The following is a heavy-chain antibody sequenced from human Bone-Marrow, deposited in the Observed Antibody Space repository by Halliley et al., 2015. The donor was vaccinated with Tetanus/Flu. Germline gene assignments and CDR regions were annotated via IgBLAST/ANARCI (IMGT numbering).Heavy chain of an antibody. D-gene: IGHD2-2*01. CDR2: IYQSGGP. J-gene: IGHJ5*02. V-gene: IGHV4-30-2*01. Sequence: LEWIGHIYQSGGPSYTPSPKSRDPISVDRPKNQFSLKLTSVTAADTAIYYCARESNTNTNWFDPWGQGTLVTVSS. CDR3: ARESNTNTNWFDP.